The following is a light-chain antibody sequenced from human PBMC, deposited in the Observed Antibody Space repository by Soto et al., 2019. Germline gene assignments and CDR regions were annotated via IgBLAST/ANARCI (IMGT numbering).Light chain of an antibody. Sequence: DIQMTQSPSSLSASVGDRFTITCQASQDINNYLNWYQLKPGKAPELLIYDASNLQTGVPTRFSGSGSGKHFTFTISSLQPEDIATYFCQQYDFLVTFGQGTRLEIQ. J-gene: IGKJ5*01. CDR3: QQYDFLVT. V-gene: IGKV1-33*01. CDR2: DAS. CDR1: QDINNY.